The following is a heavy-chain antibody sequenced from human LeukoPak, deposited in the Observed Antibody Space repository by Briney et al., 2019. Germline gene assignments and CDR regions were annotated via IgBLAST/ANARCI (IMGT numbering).Heavy chain of an antibody. D-gene: IGHD3-10*01. CDR2: IYYSGST. V-gene: IGHV4-39*01. J-gene: IGHJ5*02. CDR3: ARGFGAGNYYYGWFDP. CDR1: GGSISSSSYY. Sequence: SETLSLTCTVSGGSISSSSYYWGWIRQPPGKGLEWIGSIYYSGSTYYNPSLKSRVTISVDTSKNQLSLMLSSVTAADTAVYYCARGFGAGNYYYGWFDPWGQGTLVSVSS.